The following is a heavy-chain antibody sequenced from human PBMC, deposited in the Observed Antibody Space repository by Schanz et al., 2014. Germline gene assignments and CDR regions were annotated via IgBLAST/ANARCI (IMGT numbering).Heavy chain of an antibody. CDR2: IIPSLGLA. J-gene: IGHJ4*02. CDR1: GGTFSSFG. Sequence: QVQLVQSGAEVKKPGSSVKVSCKASGGTFSSFGINWVRQAPGQGLEWMGRIIPSLGLAKYEQKFQGRVTITADKSTTTAYMELNSLNSDDTAVYYCARDQSPYTNSSDVRYFDYWGQGSLVTVSS. CDR3: ARDQSPYTNSSDVRYFDY. D-gene: IGHD6-6*01. V-gene: IGHV1-69*04.